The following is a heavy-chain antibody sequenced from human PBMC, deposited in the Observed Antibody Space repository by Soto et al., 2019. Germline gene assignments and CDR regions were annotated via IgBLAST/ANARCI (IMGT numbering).Heavy chain of an antibody. CDR3: AKNYDFWSGYPYYFDY. D-gene: IGHD3-3*01. CDR1: GFTFSSYA. J-gene: IGHJ4*02. Sequence: GGSLRLSCAASGFTFSSYAMSWVRQAPGKGLEWVSAISGGGGSTYYADSVKGRFTISRDNSKNTLYLQMNSLRAEDTAVYYCAKNYDFWSGYPYYFDYWGQGTLVTVSS. V-gene: IGHV3-23*01. CDR2: ISGGGGST.